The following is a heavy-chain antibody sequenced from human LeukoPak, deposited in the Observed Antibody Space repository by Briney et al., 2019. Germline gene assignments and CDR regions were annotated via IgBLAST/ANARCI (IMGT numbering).Heavy chain of an antibody. J-gene: IGHJ4*02. D-gene: IGHD4-23*01. CDR3: ARGYGGKSGNY. CDR2: ISSTNNYT. CDR1: EFTFSSYS. Sequence: GGSLRLSCAASEFTFSSYSMNWVRQAPGKGLEWVSSISSTNNYTYYADSVKGRFTISRDNAENSVYLHMNSLRAEDTAVYYCARGYGGKSGNYWGQGTLVIVSS. V-gene: IGHV3-21*01.